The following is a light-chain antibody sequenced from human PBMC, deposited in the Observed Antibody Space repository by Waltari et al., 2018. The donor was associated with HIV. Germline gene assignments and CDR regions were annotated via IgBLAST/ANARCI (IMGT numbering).Light chain of an antibody. J-gene: IGLJ3*02. CDR3: CSFAGTNTWV. Sequence: QSALTQPASVSGSPGQSITLSCAGGSTDVGVYNYVSWYQQYPGKVPTVVIYDVTERPSGVSNRFSGSKSGNTASLTISGLQAEDEADYYCCSFAGTNTWVFGGGTRLTV. CDR2: DVT. V-gene: IGLV2-23*02. CDR1: STDVGVYNY.